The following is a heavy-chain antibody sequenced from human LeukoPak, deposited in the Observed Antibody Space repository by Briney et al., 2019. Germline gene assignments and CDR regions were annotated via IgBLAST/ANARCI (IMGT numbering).Heavy chain of an antibody. Sequence: PGGSLRLSCAASGFTFSSYSMNWVRQAPGKGLEWVSYISSSSSTIYYVDSVKGRFTISRDNAKNSLYPQMNSLRAEDTAVYYCARVYCSGGSCSTGDYFDYWGQGTLVTVSS. CDR3: ARVYCSGGSCSTGDYFDY. D-gene: IGHD2-15*01. CDR1: GFTFSSYS. CDR2: ISSSSSTI. V-gene: IGHV3-48*01. J-gene: IGHJ4*02.